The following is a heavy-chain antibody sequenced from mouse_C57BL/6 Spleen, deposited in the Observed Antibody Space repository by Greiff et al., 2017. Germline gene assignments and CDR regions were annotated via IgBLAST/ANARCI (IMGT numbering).Heavy chain of an antibody. CDR1: GYTFTDYY. Sequence: EVQVVESGPVLVKPGASVKMSCKASGYTFTDYYMNWVKQSHGKSLEWIGVINPYNGGTSYNQKFKGKATLTVDKSSSTAYMELNSLTSEDSAVYYCARWRAMDYWGQGTSVTVSP. J-gene: IGHJ4*01. CDR2: INPYNGGT. V-gene: IGHV1-19*01. D-gene: IGHD2-3*01. CDR3: ARWRAMDY.